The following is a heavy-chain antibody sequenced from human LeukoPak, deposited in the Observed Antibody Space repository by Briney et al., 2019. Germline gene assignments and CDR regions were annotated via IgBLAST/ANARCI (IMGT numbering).Heavy chain of an antibody. CDR1: GFTFSSYS. D-gene: IGHD3-9*01. CDR3: ARGDGPQYYDILTDSYYFDY. J-gene: IGHJ4*02. V-gene: IGHV3-48*02. CDR2: ISSSSSTI. Sequence: PGGSLRLSCAASGFTFSSYSMNWVRQAPGKGLEWVSYISSSSSTIYYADSVKGRFTISRDNAKNSLYLQMNSLRDEDTAVYYCARGDGPQYYDILTDSYYFDYWGQGTLVTVSS.